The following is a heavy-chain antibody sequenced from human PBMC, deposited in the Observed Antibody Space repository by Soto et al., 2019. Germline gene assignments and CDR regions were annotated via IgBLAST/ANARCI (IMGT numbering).Heavy chain of an antibody. V-gene: IGHV3-30-3*01. CDR1: GFTFSSYA. D-gene: IGHD2-21*01. J-gene: IGHJ6*02. CDR3: PRDSLISYHGTDD. Sequence: QVQLVESGGGVVQPGRSLRLSCAASGFTFSSYAMHWVRQAPGKGLEWVAVISYDGSNKYYADSVKGRFTISRDNSKNTLYLQMNSLRDEDTAVYYCPRDSLISYHGTDDWGQGTTVTVSS. CDR2: ISYDGSNK.